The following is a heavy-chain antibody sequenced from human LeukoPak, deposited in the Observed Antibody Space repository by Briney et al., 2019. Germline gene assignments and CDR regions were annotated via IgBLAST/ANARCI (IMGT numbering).Heavy chain of an antibody. V-gene: IGHV4-34*01. CDR3: AGRGIAVAGFIDP. Sequence: SETLSLTCAVYGGPFSGYYWSWIRQPPGKGLEWIGEINHSGSTNYNPSLKSRVTISVDTSKNQFSLKLSSVTAADTAVYYCAGRGIAVAGFIDPWGQGTLVTVSS. J-gene: IGHJ5*02. CDR1: GGPFSGYY. D-gene: IGHD6-19*01. CDR2: INHSGST.